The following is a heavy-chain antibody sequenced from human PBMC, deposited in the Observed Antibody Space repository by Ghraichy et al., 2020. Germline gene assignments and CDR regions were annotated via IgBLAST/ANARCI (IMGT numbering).Heavy chain of an antibody. Sequence: GESLNISCAASGFTFSSSAMTWVRQAPGKGLEWVTTITGSGANTYHADSVRGRFTISRDNSKNTLFLQMISLRAEDTAVYYCAKNFYESSGYRFQHWGQGTLVTVSS. V-gene: IGHV3-23*01. CDR1: GFTFSSSA. J-gene: IGHJ1*01. CDR3: AKNFYESSGYRFQH. D-gene: IGHD3-22*01. CDR2: ITGSGANT.